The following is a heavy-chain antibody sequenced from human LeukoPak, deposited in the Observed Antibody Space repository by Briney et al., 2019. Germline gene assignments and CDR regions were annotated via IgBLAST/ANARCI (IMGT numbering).Heavy chain of an antibody. J-gene: IGHJ4*02. CDR3: ARVRGDYYFDY. V-gene: IGHV3-7*01. D-gene: IGHD4-17*01. Sequence: GGSLRLSCAASGFTFSSYWMSWVRQAPGKGLEWVANIKQYGSEKYYVDSVKGRFTISRDNAKNSLCLQMNSLRAEDTAVYSCARVRGDYYFDYWGQGTLVTVSS. CDR2: IKQYGSEK. CDR1: GFTFSSYW.